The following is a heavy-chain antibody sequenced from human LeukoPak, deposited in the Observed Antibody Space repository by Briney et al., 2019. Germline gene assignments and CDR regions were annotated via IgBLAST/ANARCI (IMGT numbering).Heavy chain of an antibody. V-gene: IGHV3-9*03. CDR3: AKDYCSSTSCRFDY. D-gene: IGHD2-2*01. J-gene: IGHJ4*02. CDR2: ISWNSGSI. Sequence: SLRLSCAASGFTFDDYAMHWVRQAPGKGLEWVSGISWNSGSIGYADSVKGRFTISRDNAKNSLYLQMNSLRAEDMALYYCAKDYCSSTSCRFDYWGQGTLVTVSS. CDR1: GFTFDDYA.